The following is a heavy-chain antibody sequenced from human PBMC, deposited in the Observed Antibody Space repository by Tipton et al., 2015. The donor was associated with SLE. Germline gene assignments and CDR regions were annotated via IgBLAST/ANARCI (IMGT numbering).Heavy chain of an antibody. CDR1: GGSISSRSYY. J-gene: IGHJ4*02. V-gene: IGHV4-61*01. Sequence: TLSLTCTVSGGSISSRSYYWSWIRQPPGKGLEWIGYIYYSGSTNYNPSLKSRVTISVDTSKNQFSLKLSSVTAADTAVYYCARDPYGNEDYWGQGTLVTVSS. D-gene: IGHD4-11*01. CDR2: IYYSGST. CDR3: ARDPYGNEDY.